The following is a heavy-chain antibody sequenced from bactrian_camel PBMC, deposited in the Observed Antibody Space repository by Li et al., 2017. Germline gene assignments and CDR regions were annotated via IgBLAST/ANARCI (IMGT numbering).Heavy chain of an antibody. D-gene: IGHD5*01. Sequence: VQLVESGGGSVQAGGSLRLSCAYDAYTPANVRMAWFRQAPGEKRDVVSTLDTDGTAAYADSVRGRFIISQDSARNTVYLQMNSLKPEDTAMYYCAAGTTSRVQLPPRERDFPYWGQGTQVTVS. CDR3: AAGTTSRVQLPPRERDFPY. CDR1: AYTPANVR. CDR2: LDTDGTA. J-gene: IGHJ6*01. V-gene: IGHV3S53*01.